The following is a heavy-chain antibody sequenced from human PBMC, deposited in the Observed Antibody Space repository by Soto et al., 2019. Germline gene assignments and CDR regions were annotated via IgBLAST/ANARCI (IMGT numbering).Heavy chain of an antibody. CDR3: ARGRYGEY. CDR2: ISAHNGNT. CDR1: GYAFTTYG. Sequence: QVHLVQSGAEVKKPGASVKVSCKGSGYAFTTYGITWVRQAPGQGLEWMGWISAHNGNTNYAQKLQGRDTVTRDTSTSTAYMELRSLRSDDTAVYYCARGRYGEYWGQGALVNVSS. V-gene: IGHV1-18*01. D-gene: IGHD3-10*01. J-gene: IGHJ4*02.